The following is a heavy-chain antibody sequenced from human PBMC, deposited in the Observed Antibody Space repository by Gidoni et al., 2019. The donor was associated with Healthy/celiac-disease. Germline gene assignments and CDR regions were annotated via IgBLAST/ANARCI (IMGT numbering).Heavy chain of an antibody. Sequence: EVQLVESGGGLVQPGGSLRLSCAASGFTFSSYWMSWVRQAPGKGLEWVANIKQDGSEKYYVDSVKGRFTISRDNAKNSLYLQMNSLRAEDTAVYYCARDQSYYDFWSGPRDAFDIWGQGTMVTVSS. V-gene: IGHV3-7*03. CDR3: ARDQSYYDFWSGPRDAFDI. CDR1: GFTFSSYW. D-gene: IGHD3-3*01. J-gene: IGHJ3*02. CDR2: IKQDGSEK.